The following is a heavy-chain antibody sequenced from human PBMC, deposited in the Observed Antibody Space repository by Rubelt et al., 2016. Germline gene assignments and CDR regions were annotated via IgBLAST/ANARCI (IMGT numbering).Heavy chain of an antibody. Sequence: QVQLQESGPGLVKPSETLSLTCTVSGGSISSYYWSWIRQPPGKGLEWIGYVYYRGSTNYNPSLKSRVTISSDTSKNQFSLKRSSVTAADTAVYYCARGGVNWNYDYWGQGTLVTVSS. CDR1: GGSISSYY. V-gene: IGHV4-59*08. CDR3: ARGGVNWNYDY. D-gene: IGHD1-7*01. J-gene: IGHJ4*02. CDR2: VYYRGST.